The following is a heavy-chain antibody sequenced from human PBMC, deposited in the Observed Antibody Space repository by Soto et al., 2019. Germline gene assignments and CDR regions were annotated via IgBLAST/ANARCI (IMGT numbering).Heavy chain of an antibody. Sequence: EVQLLESGGGLVQPGGSLRLSCAASGFTFSNYAMSWVRQAPGKGLEWVSAMSGSGSSTYYADSVKGRFTISRDNSRNTLYLQMNSLRAEDTAVYYCARGRDIAAADYWGRGTLVTVSS. V-gene: IGHV3-23*01. CDR1: GFTFSNYA. CDR2: MSGSGSST. D-gene: IGHD6-13*01. J-gene: IGHJ4*02. CDR3: ARGRDIAAADY.